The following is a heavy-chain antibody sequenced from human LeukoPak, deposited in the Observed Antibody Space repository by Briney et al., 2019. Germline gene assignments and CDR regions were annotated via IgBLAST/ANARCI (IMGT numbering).Heavy chain of an antibody. CDR1: GFTFSNSV. D-gene: IGHD5-24*01. J-gene: IGHJ4*02. CDR3: ARSPNYYYFDY. V-gene: IGHV3-30*04. CDR2: TSYDGNNQ. Sequence: PGRSLRLSCSAAGFTFSNSVIHWVRQAPGKGLEWVAVTSYDGNNQYYADSVKGRCTISRDDSKNTVYLQMNSLRPDDTAVYYCARSPNYYYFDYWGQGTLVTVSS.